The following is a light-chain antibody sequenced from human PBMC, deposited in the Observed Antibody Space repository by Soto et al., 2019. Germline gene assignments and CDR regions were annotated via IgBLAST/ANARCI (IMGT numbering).Light chain of an antibody. CDR2: GAS. V-gene: IGKV3D-20*02. J-gene: IGKJ5*01. Sequence: ESVLTQSPGTLSLSPGERATLSCTASQSLDSRFLAWYQQKPGQAPRLLISGASKRATGIPDRINGGGSGADFILTINSLESGDSAVYFCQQGGNWPVTFGQGTRVEIK. CDR3: QQGGNWPVT. CDR1: QSLDSRF.